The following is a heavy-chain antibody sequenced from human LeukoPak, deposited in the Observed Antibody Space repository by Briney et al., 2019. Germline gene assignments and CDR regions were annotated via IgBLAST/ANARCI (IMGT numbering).Heavy chain of an antibody. CDR1: GGTFSSYA. CDR2: IIPILGIA. J-gene: IGHJ4*02. Sequence: GSSVTVSCKASGGTFSSYAISWVRQAPGQGLEWMGRIIPILGIANYAQKFQGRVTITADKSTSTAYMELSSLRSEDTAVYYCARAGYSSSWYDYWGQGTLVTVSS. CDR3: ARAGYSSSWYDY. V-gene: IGHV1-69*04. D-gene: IGHD6-13*01.